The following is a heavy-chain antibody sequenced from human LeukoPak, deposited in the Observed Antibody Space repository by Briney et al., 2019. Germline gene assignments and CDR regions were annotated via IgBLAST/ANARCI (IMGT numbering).Heavy chain of an antibody. J-gene: IGHJ4*02. D-gene: IGHD2-2*01. Sequence: GGSLRLSCAASGFTFSNYAMDWVRQAPGKGLEWVSAISGTSGRTYYADSVKGRFTISRDNSKNTLYLQMNSLRAEDTAVYYCARDLGYCSSTSCRRVFFDYWGQGTLVTVSS. CDR3: ARDLGYCSSTSCRRVFFDY. CDR1: GFTFSNYA. V-gene: IGHV3-23*01. CDR2: ISGTSGRT.